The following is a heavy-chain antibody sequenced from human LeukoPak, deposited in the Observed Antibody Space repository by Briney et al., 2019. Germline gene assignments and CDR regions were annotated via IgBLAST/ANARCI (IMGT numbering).Heavy chain of an antibody. V-gene: IGHV3-30*18. CDR2: ISYDGSNK. D-gene: IGHD4-23*01. Sequence: GRSLRLSCAASGFTFSSYGMHWVRQAPGKGLEWAAVISYDGSNKYYADSVKGRFTISRDNSKNTLYLQMNSLRAEDTAVYYCAKDRWRGSNYFDYWGQGTLVTVSS. CDR3: AKDRWRGSNYFDY. CDR1: GFTFSSYG. J-gene: IGHJ4*02.